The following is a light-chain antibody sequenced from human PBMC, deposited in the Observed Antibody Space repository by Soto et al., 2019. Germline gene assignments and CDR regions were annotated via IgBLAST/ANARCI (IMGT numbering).Light chain of an antibody. CDR2: GAS. J-gene: IGKJ1*01. CDR3: QQYGSSPWT. CDR1: QSVSRNF. Sequence: EIGLTQSPGTLSLSPGARATLSCRASQSVSRNFLVWYQQKPGQAPRLLIYGASNRATAIPDRFSGSGSGTDFTLTVSRLEPEDFAVYYCQQYGSSPWTFGQGTKVDIK. V-gene: IGKV3-20*01.